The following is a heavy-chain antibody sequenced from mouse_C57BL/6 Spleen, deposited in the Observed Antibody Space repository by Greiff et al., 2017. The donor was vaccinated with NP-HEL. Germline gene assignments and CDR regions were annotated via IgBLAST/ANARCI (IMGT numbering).Heavy chain of an antibody. CDR3: ARQGDDGYYAWFAY. V-gene: IGHV2-6-1*01. CDR1: GFSLTSYG. D-gene: IGHD2-3*01. J-gene: IGHJ3*01. CDR2: IWSDGST. Sequence: VKLQESGPGLVAPSQSLSITCTVSGFSLTSYGVHWVRQPPGKGLEWLVVIWSDGSTTYNSALKSRLSISKDNSKSQVFLKMNSLQTDDTAMYYCARQGDDGYYAWFAYWGQGTLVTVSA.